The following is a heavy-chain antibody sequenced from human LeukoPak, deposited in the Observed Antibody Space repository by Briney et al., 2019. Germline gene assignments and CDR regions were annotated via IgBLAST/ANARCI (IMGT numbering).Heavy chain of an antibody. Sequence: GGSLRLSCTASGFTLGSHDMHWVRQVPGQGLEWVAAVSSGFHAFFADSVQGRFTVSREDARNSLYLQMNSLRAGDTAVYYCVREARGYHYTYFDYWGQGTLVTVSS. CDR1: GFTLGSHD. J-gene: IGHJ4*02. V-gene: IGHV3-13*01. CDR3: VREARGYHYTYFDY. D-gene: IGHD5-18*01. CDR2: VSSGFHA.